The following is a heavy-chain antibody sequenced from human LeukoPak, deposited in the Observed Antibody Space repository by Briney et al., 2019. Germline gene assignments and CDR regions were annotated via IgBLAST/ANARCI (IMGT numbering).Heavy chain of an antibody. CDR1: GFTISNYW. V-gene: IGHV3-74*03. J-gene: IGHJ4*02. CDR3: VRSAFHAGSGNYYDY. D-gene: IGHD3-22*01. CDR2: IDNAGSIT. Sequence: PGGSLRLSCPASGFTISNYWIHWVRQAPGKGLVWVSRIDNAGSITTYADSVKGRFIISRDNAENTLYLQMNSLRVEDTAVYYCVRSAFHAGSGNYYDYWGQGTLVTVSS.